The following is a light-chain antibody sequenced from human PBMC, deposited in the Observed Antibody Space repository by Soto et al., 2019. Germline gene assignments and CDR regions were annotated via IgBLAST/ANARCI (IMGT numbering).Light chain of an antibody. J-gene: IGLJ3*02. CDR1: SSNIGRNY. CDR2: RDT. Sequence: QSVLTQLPSASGTPGQRVTISCSGSSSNIGRNYVYWYQQLPGTAPKLLISRDTQRPSGVPDRFSGSKSGTSASLAISGLRSDDEADYYCAAWDASLSAWVFGGGTKLTVL. CDR3: AAWDASLSAWV. V-gene: IGLV1-47*01.